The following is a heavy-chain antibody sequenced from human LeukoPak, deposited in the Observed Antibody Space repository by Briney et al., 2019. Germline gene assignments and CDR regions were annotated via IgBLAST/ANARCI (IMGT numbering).Heavy chain of an antibody. V-gene: IGHV1-18*01. D-gene: IGHD5-12*01. CDR2: ISAYNGNT. J-gene: IGHJ4*02. CDR1: GYTFTSYG. CDR3: ARDQEYSGYDPFDY. Sequence: ASVKVSCKASGYTFTSYGISWVRQAPGQGLEWMGWISAYNGNTNYAQKLQGRVTMTTDTSTSTAYMELRSLRSDDTAVYYCARDQEYSGYDPFDYWGQGTLVTVSS.